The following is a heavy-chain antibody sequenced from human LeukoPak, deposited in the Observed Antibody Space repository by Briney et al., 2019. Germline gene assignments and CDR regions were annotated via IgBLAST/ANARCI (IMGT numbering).Heavy chain of an antibody. CDR1: GYSFTSYW. CDR3: ARQVGYCSGGSCYSGYNWFDP. J-gene: IGHJ5*02. Sequence: GESLKISCKGSGYSFTSYWIGWARQMPGKGLEWMGIIYPGDSDTRYSPSFQGQVTISADKSISTAYLQWSSLKASDTAMYYCARQVGYCSGGSCYSGYNWFDPWGQGTLVTVSS. CDR2: IYPGDSDT. V-gene: IGHV5-51*01. D-gene: IGHD2-15*01.